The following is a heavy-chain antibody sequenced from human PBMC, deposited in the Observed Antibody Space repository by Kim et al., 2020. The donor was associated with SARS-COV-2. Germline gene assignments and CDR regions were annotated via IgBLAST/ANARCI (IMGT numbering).Heavy chain of an antibody. V-gene: IGHV3-23*01. CDR1: GFNFSSYA. Sequence: GGSLRLSCAASGFNFSSYAMSWVRQAPGKGLEWVSAISGSGGSTYYADSVKGRFTISRDNSKNTLYLQMNSLRAEDTAVYYCAKDPQGDYYYGMDVWGQGTTVTVSS. CDR3: AKDPQGDYYYGMDV. J-gene: IGHJ6*02. CDR2: ISGSGGST. D-gene: IGHD3-16*01.